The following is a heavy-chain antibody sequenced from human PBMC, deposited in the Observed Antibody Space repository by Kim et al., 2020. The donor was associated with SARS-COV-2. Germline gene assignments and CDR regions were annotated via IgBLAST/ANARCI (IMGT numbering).Heavy chain of an antibody. CDR2: INIGNGNT. CDR1: GYTFSNNG. V-gene: IGHV1-3*04. CDR3: ARGGPFSGSGSPFDY. D-gene: IGHD3-10*01. Sequence: ASVKVSCKASGYTFSNNGIDWVRRAPGQRREWMGWINIGNGNTEYSEKFYDRLTITRDTSASASYLELSRLTSEDSGVYYCARGGPFSGSGSPFDYWGQGTLVIVSS. J-gene: IGHJ4*02.